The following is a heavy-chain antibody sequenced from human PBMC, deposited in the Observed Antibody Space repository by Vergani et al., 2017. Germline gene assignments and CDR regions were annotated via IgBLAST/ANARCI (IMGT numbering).Heavy chain of an antibody. D-gene: IGHD5-12*01. Sequence: QVQLKESGPGLVKPSETLSLTCTVSNFFISSNAYYWSWIRQPPGKGLEWIGCIFSSGNSYYNPSLKSRLTISLDTSKNRFSLRLNSVTAADTAVYYCARERRDIVANDAFDIWGQGTVVTVSS. V-gene: IGHV4-30-4*08. CDR1: NFFISSNAYY. CDR3: ARERRDIVANDAFDI. J-gene: IGHJ3*02. CDR2: IFSSGNS.